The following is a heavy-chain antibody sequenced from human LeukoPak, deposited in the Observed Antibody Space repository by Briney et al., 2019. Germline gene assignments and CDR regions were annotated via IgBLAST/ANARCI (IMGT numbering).Heavy chain of an antibody. V-gene: IGHV1-2*02. CDR3: ARALRYFDWLYDY. CDR2: INPNRGGT. Sequence: GASVKVSCKASGYTFTGYYMHWVRQAPGQGLEWMGWINPNRGGTNYAQKFQGRVTMTRDTSISTAYMELSRLRSDDTAVYYCARALRYFDWLYDYWGQGTLVTVSS. D-gene: IGHD3-9*01. J-gene: IGHJ4*02. CDR1: GYTFTGYY.